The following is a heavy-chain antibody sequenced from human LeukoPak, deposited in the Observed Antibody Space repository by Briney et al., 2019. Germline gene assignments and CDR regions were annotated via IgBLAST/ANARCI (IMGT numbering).Heavy chain of an antibody. Sequence: SETLSLTCTVSGGSISSYYWSWIRQPPGKGLGWIGYIYYSGSTNYNPSLKSRVTISVDTSKNQFSLKLSSVTAADTAVYYCARATRGYCSSTSCSKRYYYYYYMDVWGKGTTVTVSS. V-gene: IGHV4-59*01. CDR2: IYYSGST. J-gene: IGHJ6*03. CDR3: ARATRGYCSSTSCSKRYYYYYYMDV. D-gene: IGHD2-2*01. CDR1: GGSISSYY.